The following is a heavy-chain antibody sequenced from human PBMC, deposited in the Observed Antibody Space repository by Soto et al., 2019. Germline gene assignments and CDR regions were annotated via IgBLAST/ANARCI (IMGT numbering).Heavy chain of an antibody. CDR3: ARSFTGTYYFDY. D-gene: IGHD2-8*02. V-gene: IGHV2-70*13. J-gene: IGHJ4*02. CDR1: GFSLNTNAMC. Sequence: SGPTLVNPTQTLTLTCTFSGFSLNTNAMCVSWIRQPPGKALEWLALIDWEDDKYYSTSLKTRLTISKETFKNQVVLTMTNVDPVDTATYYCARSFTGTYYFDYWGQGTLVTVSS. CDR2: IDWEDDK.